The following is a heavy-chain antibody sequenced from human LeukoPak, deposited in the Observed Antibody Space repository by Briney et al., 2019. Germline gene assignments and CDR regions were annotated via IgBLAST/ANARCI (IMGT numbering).Heavy chain of an antibody. V-gene: IGHV1-46*01. D-gene: IGHD1-1*01. Sequence: ASVKVSCKASGYTFTSYYMHWVRQAPGQGLEWMGIINPSGGSTSYAQKFQGRVTMTRDTSTSTVYMELSSLRSEDTAVYYCASPNPWYKWTNPHAFDIWGQGTMVTVSS. CDR1: GYTFTSYY. CDR2: INPSGGST. CDR3: ASPNPWYKWTNPHAFDI. J-gene: IGHJ3*02.